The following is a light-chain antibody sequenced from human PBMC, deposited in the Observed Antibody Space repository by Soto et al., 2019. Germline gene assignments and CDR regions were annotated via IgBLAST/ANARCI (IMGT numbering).Light chain of an antibody. V-gene: IGKV1-39*01. J-gene: IGKJ1*01. CDR1: QSINSF. CDR3: QQTYNTPSSWT. CDR2: AAS. Sequence: DIPMTQSPSSLSASVGDRVTITCRASQSINSFLNWYQQKPGKAPKLLIYAASSLPSGAPSRFSGSGSGPDFSLTISSLQPEDFATYYCQQTYNTPSSWTFGQGTKVEI.